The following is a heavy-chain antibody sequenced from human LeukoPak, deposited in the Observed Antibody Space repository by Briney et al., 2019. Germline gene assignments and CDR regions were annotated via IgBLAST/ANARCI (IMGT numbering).Heavy chain of an antibody. CDR1: GFSVSSKY. CDR3: AGSGGVITVAPFDC. V-gene: IGHV3-53*01. Sequence: PGGSLRLSCAISGFSVSSKYMSWVRQPPGKGPEWVSVIYNDGSTYYADSVKGRFTISRDNSKNTLLLQMNSLRAEDTAIYYCAGSGGVITVAPFDCWGQGSLVTVSS. D-gene: IGHD2-8*02. CDR2: IYNDGST. J-gene: IGHJ4*02.